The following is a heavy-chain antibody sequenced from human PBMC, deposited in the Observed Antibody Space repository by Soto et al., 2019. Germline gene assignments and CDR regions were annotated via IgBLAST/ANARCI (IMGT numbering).Heavy chain of an antibody. CDR1: GFTFSSYG. D-gene: IGHD3-9*01. J-gene: IGHJ4*02. Sequence: PGGSLRLSCAASGFTFSSYGMHWVRQAPGKGLEWVAVISYDGSNKYYADSVKGRFTISRDNSKNTLYLQMNSLRAEDTAVYYCAKELSSLAGYFHGLDYWGQGTLVTVSS. CDR3: AKELSSLAGYFHGLDY. CDR2: ISYDGSNK. V-gene: IGHV3-30*18.